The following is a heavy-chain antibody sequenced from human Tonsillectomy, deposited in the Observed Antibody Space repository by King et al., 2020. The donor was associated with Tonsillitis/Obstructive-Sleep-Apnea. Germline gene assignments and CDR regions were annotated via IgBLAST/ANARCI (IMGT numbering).Heavy chain of an antibody. V-gene: IGHV3-64D*06. Sequence: VQLVESGGGLVQPGGSLGLSCSASGFTFSSYAMHWVRQAPGKGLEYVSAVSRNGVSTYYADSVKGRFTISRDNSKNTLYLQMSSLRAEDTAVYYCVKGSSGEYYYYYMDVWGKGTTVTVSS. CDR3: VKGSSGEYYYYYMDV. CDR2: VSRNGVST. CDR1: GFTFSSYA. D-gene: IGHD3-10*01. J-gene: IGHJ6*03.